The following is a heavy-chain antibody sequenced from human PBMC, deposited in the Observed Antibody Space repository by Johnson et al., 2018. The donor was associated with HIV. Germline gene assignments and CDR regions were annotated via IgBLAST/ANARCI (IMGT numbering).Heavy chain of an antibody. V-gene: IGHV3-30*04. CDR3: ARDPCTGASCLPGAFDI. D-gene: IGHD2-15*01. J-gene: IGHJ3*02. CDR1: GFSFSSYA. CDR2: ISYDGGLK. Sequence: QVQLVESGGGVVQPGRSLRLSCAASGFSFSSYAMHWVRQAPGKGLEWVTVISYDGGLKYYADSVKGRFTISRDNSKNTLYLQMNSLRAEDTAVYFCARDPCTGASCLPGAFDIWGQGTLVTVSS.